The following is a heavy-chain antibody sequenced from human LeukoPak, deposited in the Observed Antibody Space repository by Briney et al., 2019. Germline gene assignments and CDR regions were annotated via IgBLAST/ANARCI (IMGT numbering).Heavy chain of an antibody. J-gene: IGHJ4*02. V-gene: IGHV3-7*05. D-gene: IGHD3-16*01. CDR2: IQQDGSER. Sequence: PGGSLRLSCAASGFTFSSYSMSWVRQAPGKGLEWVANIQQDGSERYYVDSVKGRFTISRDNAKSSLYLQMNSLRAKDTAVYYCARGRGSDYWGQGTLVTVSS. CDR3: ARGRGSDY. CDR1: GFTFSSYS.